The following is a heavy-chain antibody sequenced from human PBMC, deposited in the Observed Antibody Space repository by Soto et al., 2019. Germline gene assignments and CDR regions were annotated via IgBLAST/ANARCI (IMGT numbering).Heavy chain of an antibody. J-gene: IGHJ5*02. V-gene: IGHV1-69*13. CDR1: GGTFSSYA. Sequence: SVKVSCKASGGTFSSYAISWVRQAPGQGLERMGGIIPIFGTANYAQKFQGRVTITADESTSTAYMELSSLRSEDTAVYYCAQSIVLVPAAMDRYNWLGQGGEGTLRTVSS. CDR2: IIPIFGTA. D-gene: IGHD2-2*01. CDR3: AQSIVLVPAAMDRYNWLGQ.